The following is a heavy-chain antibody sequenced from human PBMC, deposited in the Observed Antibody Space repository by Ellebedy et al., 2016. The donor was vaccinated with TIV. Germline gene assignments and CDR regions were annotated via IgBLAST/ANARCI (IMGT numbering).Heavy chain of an antibody. Sequence: GGSLRLSXAASGFTFSSYSMNWVRQAPGKGLEWVSSISSSSSYIYYADSVKGRFTISRDNAKNSLYLQMNSLRAEDTAVYYCASTYGGGIWGLWGQGTLVTVSS. J-gene: IGHJ4*02. CDR3: ASTYGGGIWGL. CDR1: GFTFSSYS. V-gene: IGHV3-21*01. D-gene: IGHD4-23*01. CDR2: ISSSSSYI.